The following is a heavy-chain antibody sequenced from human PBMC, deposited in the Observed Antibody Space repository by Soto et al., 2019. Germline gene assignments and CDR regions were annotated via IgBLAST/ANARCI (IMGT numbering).Heavy chain of an antibody. CDR1: GFTFSSYG. CDR3: AREPYGSSHFDY. CDR2: IWYDGSNK. D-gene: IGHD3-10*01. J-gene: IGHJ4*02. Sequence: GGSLRLSCAASGFTFSSYGMHWVRQAPGKGLEWVAVIWYDGSNKYYADSVKGRFTISRDNSKNTLYLQMNSLRAEDTAVYYCAREPYGSSHFDYWGQGTLLTVSS. V-gene: IGHV3-33*01.